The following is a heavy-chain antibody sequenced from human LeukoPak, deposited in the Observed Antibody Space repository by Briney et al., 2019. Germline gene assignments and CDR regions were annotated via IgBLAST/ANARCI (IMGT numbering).Heavy chain of an antibody. CDR2: ISYDGSNK. J-gene: IGHJ4*02. V-gene: IGHV3-30*04. D-gene: IGHD5-18*01. CDR3: ARDDYPYTAMEEGFDY. CDR1: GFTFSSYA. Sequence: QPGGSLRLSCAASGFTFSSYAMHWVRQAPGKGLEWVAVISYDGSNKYYADSVKGRFTISRDNSKNTLYLQMNSLRAEDTAVYYCARDDYPYTAMEEGFDYWGQGTLVTVSS.